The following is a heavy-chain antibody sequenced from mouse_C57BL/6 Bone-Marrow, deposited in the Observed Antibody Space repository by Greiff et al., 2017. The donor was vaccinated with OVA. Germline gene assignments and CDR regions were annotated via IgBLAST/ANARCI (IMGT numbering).Heavy chain of an antibody. CDR2: ISDGGSYT. J-gene: IGHJ2*01. D-gene: IGHD3-2*02. Sequence: EVQLVESGGGLVKPGGSLKLSCAASGFTFSSYAMSWVRQTPEKRLEWVATISDGGSYTYYPDNVKGRFTISGDNAKNNLYLQMSHLKSEDTAMYYCASQTAQAHFDYWGQGTTLTVSS. V-gene: IGHV5-4*01. CDR3: ASQTAQAHFDY. CDR1: GFTFSSYA.